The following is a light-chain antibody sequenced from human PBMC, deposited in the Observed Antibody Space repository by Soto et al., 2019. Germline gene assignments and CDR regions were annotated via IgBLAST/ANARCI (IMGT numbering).Light chain of an antibody. CDR2: AAS. CDR3: QQSSTTPYT. Sequence: EIPMTQSPSSLSASVGDRVTITCRASQRISNSVNWYQQKPGNAPKVLIYAASNLQSGVPSKFSGSGSGTDFTLTIDRLKPEDFAIYYCQQSSTTPYTFGQRTKLEIK. V-gene: IGKV1-39*01. CDR1: QRISNS. J-gene: IGKJ2*01.